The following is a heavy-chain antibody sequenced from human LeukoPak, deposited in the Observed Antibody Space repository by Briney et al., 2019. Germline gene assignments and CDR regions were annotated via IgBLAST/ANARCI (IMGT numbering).Heavy chain of an antibody. V-gene: IGHV3-23*01. CDR3: TKHPVIVVVPAAIQLDY. D-gene: IGHD2-2*02. J-gene: IGHJ4*02. CDR2: ISGSGGST. CDR1: GFTFSSYA. Sequence: GGSLRLSCAASGFTFSSYAMSWVRQAPGKGLEWVSAISGSGGSTYYADSVKGRFTISRDNSKNTLYLQMNSLRAEDTAGYYSTKHPVIVVVPAAIQLDYGGQGTLVTV.